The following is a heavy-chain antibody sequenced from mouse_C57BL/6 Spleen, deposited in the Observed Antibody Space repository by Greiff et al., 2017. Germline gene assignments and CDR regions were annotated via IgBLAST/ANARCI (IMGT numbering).Heavy chain of an antibody. Sequence: QVQLKESGAELVRPGTSVKVSCKASGYAFTNYLIEWVKQRPGQGLEWIGVINPGSGGTNYNEKFKGKATLTADKSSSTAYMQLSSLTSEDSAVYFCARDGDYGSSLYYYAMDYWGQGTSVTVSS. CDR1: GYAFTNYL. CDR3: ARDGDYGSSLYYYAMDY. V-gene: IGHV1-54*01. J-gene: IGHJ4*01. D-gene: IGHD1-1*01. CDR2: INPGSGGT.